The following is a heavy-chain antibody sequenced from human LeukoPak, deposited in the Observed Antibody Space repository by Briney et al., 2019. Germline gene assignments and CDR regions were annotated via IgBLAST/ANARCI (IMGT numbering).Heavy chain of an antibody. J-gene: IGHJ6*01. Sequence: GASVKLSCTASGYTFTSYGISWVRQAPGQGLEWMGWISAYNGNTNYAQKLQGRVTMTTDTSTSTAYMELRSLRSDDTAVYYCARDFSVAAGLSYYYYYGMDVWGKGSTVTVSS. CDR3: ARDFSVAAGLSYYYYYGMDV. CDR1: GYTFTSYG. D-gene: IGHD6-13*01. V-gene: IGHV1-18*04. CDR2: ISAYNGNT.